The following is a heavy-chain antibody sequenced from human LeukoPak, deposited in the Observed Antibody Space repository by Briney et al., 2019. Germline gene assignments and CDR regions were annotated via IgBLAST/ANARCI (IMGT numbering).Heavy chain of an antibody. CDR3: ARVRTLPILRYFDWLAGDAFDI. V-gene: IGHV3-53*01. CDR1: GFTVSSNY. D-gene: IGHD3-9*01. Sequence: PGGSLRLSCAASGFTVSSNYMSWVRQAPGKGLEWVSVIYSGGSTYYADSVKGRFTISRDNSKNTLYLQMNSLRAEDTAVYYCARVRTLPILRYFDWLAGDAFDIWGQGTMVTVSS. J-gene: IGHJ3*02. CDR2: IYSGGST.